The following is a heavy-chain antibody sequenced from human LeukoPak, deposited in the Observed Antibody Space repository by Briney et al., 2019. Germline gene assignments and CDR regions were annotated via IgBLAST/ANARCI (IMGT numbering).Heavy chain of an antibody. CDR1: GFTFSSYS. D-gene: IGHD6-13*01. CDR3: ARRGPGAAAGILAPFDAFDI. J-gene: IGHJ3*02. Sequence: GGSLRLSCAASGFTFSSYSMNWVRQAPGKGLEWVSSISSSSSYIYYADSVKGRFTISRDNAKNSLYLQMNSLRAEDTAVYYCARRGPGAAAGILAPFDAFDIWGQGTLVTVSS. CDR2: ISSSSSYI. V-gene: IGHV3-21*01.